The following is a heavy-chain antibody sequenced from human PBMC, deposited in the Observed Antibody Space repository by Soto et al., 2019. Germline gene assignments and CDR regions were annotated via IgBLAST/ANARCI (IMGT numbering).Heavy chain of an antibody. D-gene: IGHD6-19*01. Sequence: QVQLVESGGGVVQPGRSLRLSCAASGFTFSSYGMHWVRQAPGKGLEWVAVISYDGSNKYYADSVKGRFTISRDNSKNTLYLQMNSLRAEDTAVYYCAKGRVAVAGTVDYWGQRTLVTVSS. CDR3: AKGRVAVAGTVDY. J-gene: IGHJ4*02. CDR2: ISYDGSNK. CDR1: GFTFSSYG. V-gene: IGHV3-30*18.